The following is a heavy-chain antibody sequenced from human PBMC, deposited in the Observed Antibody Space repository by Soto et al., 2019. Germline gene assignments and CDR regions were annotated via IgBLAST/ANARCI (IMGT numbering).Heavy chain of an antibody. J-gene: IGHJ4*02. D-gene: IGHD4-17*01. Sequence: QVQLVESGGGVVQPGRSLRLSCAASGFTFSTYGMHWVRQAPGKGLEWVAVISFDGRNKYYEDSVEGRFTISRDDSKNTLYLQMTSLRAEDTAVYYCAKYNGDHGLAVDYWGQGTLVTVSS. CDR3: AKYNGDHGLAVDY. CDR1: GFTFSTYG. V-gene: IGHV3-30*18. CDR2: ISFDGRNK.